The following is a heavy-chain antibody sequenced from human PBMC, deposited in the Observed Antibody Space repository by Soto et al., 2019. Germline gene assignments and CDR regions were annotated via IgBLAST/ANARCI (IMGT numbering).Heavy chain of an antibody. CDR1: GGSFSGYY. Sequence: SETLSLTCAVYGGSFSGYYWSWIRQPPGKGLEWIGEINHSGSTNYNPSLKSRVTISVDTSKNQFSLKLSSVTAADTAVYYCARGRLYYDILTGYYNVGEFDYWGQGTLVTVSS. J-gene: IGHJ4*02. D-gene: IGHD3-9*01. CDR2: INHSGST. V-gene: IGHV4-34*01. CDR3: ARGRLYYDILTGYYNVGEFDY.